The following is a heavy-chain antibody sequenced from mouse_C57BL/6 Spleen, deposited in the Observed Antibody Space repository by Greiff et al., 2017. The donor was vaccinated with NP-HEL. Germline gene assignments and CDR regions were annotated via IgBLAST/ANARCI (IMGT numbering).Heavy chain of an antibody. CDR3: ARGDYYGSRVYYAMDY. CDR2: IYPGSGST. Sequence: QVQLQQPGAELVKPGASVKMSCKASGYTFTSYWITWVKQRPGQGLEWIGDIYPGSGSTNYNEKFKSKATLTVDTSSSTAYMQLSSLTSEDSAVYYCARGDYYGSRVYYAMDYWGQGTSVTVSS. D-gene: IGHD1-1*01. J-gene: IGHJ4*01. V-gene: IGHV1-55*01. CDR1: GYTFTSYW.